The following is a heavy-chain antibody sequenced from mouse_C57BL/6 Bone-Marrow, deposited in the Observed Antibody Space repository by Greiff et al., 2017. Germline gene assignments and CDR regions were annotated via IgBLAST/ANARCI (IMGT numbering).Heavy chain of an antibody. CDR3: ARTGGTAHVSDY. V-gene: IGHV1-55*01. Sequence: QVLLLQPGAEFVKPGASVKMSCKASGFTFTSYWITWVKQRPGQGLEWIGEIYPGSGSTNYNEKLKSKATLTVDTSSSTAYMQLSSLTSEDSAVYYCARTGGTAHVSDYWGQGTTLTVSS. CDR2: IYPGSGST. CDR1: GFTFTSYW. D-gene: IGHD3-2*02. J-gene: IGHJ2*01.